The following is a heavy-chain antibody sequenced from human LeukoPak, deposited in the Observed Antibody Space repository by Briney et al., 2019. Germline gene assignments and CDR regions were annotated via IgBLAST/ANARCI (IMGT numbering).Heavy chain of an antibody. CDR1: GFTFSSYS. J-gene: IGHJ4*02. V-gene: IGHV3-21*01. CDR2: ISSSSSYI. CDR3: ARTRGVGLRSEHYFYY. D-gene: IGHD4-17*01. Sequence: GGSLRLSCAASGFTFSSYSMNWVRQAPGKGLEWVSSISSSSSYIYYADSVKGRFTISRDNAKNSLYLQMNSLRAEDTAVYYCARTRGVGLRSEHYFYYWGQGTLVTVSS.